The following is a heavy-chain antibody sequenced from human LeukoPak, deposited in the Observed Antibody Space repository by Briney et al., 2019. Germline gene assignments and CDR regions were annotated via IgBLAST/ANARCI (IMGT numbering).Heavy chain of an antibody. CDR3: ATLSGYSYPTLFDY. D-gene: IGHD5-18*01. Sequence: TSVKVSCKASGFTFTSSAMQWVRQARGQRLEWIGWIVVGSGNTNYAQKFQGRVTMTEDTSTDTAYMELSSLRSEDTAVYYCATLSGYSYPTLFDYWGQGNLVTVSS. J-gene: IGHJ4*02. CDR1: GFTFTSSA. V-gene: IGHV1-58*02. CDR2: IVVGSGNT.